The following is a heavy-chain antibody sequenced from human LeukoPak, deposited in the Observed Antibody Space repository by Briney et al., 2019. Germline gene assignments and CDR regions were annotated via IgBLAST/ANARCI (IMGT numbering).Heavy chain of an antibody. Sequence: PSETLSLTCTVSGGSISSYYWSWIRQPPGKGLEWIGEINHSGSTNYNPSLKSRVTISVDTSKNQFSLKLSSVTAADTAVYYCARFLDCSGGSCADLDYWGQGTLVTVSS. J-gene: IGHJ4*02. CDR1: GGSISSYY. CDR3: ARFLDCSGGSCADLDY. CDR2: INHSGST. V-gene: IGHV4-34*01. D-gene: IGHD2-15*01.